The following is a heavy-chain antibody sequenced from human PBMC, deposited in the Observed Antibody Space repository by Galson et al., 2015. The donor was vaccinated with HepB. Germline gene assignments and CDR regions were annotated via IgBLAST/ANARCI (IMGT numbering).Heavy chain of an antibody. Sequence: SLRLSCAASGFTFSNAWMSWVRQAPGKGLEWVGRIKSKTDGGTTDYAAPVKGRFTISRDGSKNTLYLQMNSLKTEDTAVYYCTTDGPVGATSVGDYWGQGTLVTVSS. CDR1: GFTFSNAW. CDR2: IKSKTDGGTT. D-gene: IGHD1-26*01. CDR3: TTDGPVGATSVGDY. J-gene: IGHJ4*02. V-gene: IGHV3-15*01.